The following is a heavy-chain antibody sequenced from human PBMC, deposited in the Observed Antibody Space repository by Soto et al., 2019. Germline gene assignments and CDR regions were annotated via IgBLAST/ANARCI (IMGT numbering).Heavy chain of an antibody. CDR1: GFTFSTHA. D-gene: IGHD6-13*01. J-gene: IGHJ5*02. CDR3: ASDWRTAGTTGWFDP. V-gene: IGHV3-30-3*01. CDR2: ISYDGTTK. Sequence: QEQVVETGGGVVQPGRSQRLSCAASGFTFSTHAMHWVRQAPGRGLEWVAIISYDGTTKDYADSVKGRFTISRDNSKNAVYLQMNSLRSEDTALYYCASDWRTAGTTGWFDPWGQGTLVTVSS.